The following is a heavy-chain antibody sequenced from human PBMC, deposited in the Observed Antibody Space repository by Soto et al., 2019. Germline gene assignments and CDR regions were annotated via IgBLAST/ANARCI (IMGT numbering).Heavy chain of an antibody. V-gene: IGHV1-18*01. CDR1: GYTFTRDV. Sequence: ASFKVFCNSSGYTFTRDVISWAPQAPGQGLEWMGWISAYNGNTNYAQKLQGRVTMTTDTSTSTAYMELRSLRSDDTAVYYCASPRGTDAFDIWGQGKMVTGSS. J-gene: IGHJ3*02. CDR3: ASPRGTDAFDI. D-gene: IGHD3-10*01. CDR2: ISAYNGNT.